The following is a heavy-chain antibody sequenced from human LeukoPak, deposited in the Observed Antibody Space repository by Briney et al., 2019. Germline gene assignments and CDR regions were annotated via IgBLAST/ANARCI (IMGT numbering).Heavy chain of an antibody. J-gene: IGHJ4*02. D-gene: IGHD4-11*01. V-gene: IGHV3-30*18. CDR2: ISYDGSNK. CDR1: GFTFSSYG. Sequence: PGGSLRLSCAASGFTFSSYGMHWVRQAPGKGLEWVAVISYDGSNKYYADSVKGRFTISRGNSKNTLYLQMNSLRAEDTAVYYCAKDLSTVTTGPFDYWGQGTLVTVSS. CDR3: AKDLSTVTTGPFDY.